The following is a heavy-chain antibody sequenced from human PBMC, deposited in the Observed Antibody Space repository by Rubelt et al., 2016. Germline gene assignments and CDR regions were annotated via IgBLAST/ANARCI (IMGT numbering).Heavy chain of an antibody. CDR2: SGSTI. V-gene: IGHV3-11*04. D-gene: IGHD6-13*01. CDR3: ARETAAGNVDY. Sequence: SGSTIYYADSVKGRFTISRDNAKNSLYLQMNSLRAEDTAVYYCARETAAGNVDYWGQGTLVTVSS. J-gene: IGHJ4*02.